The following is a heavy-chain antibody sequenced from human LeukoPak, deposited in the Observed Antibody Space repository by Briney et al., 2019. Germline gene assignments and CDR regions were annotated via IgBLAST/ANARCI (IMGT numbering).Heavy chain of an antibody. V-gene: IGHV3-21*01. CDR3: ARARNTFGGVIVFDY. CDR2: ISSSSSYI. D-gene: IGHD3-16*02. Sequence: GGSLRLSCAASGFTFSSYSMNWVRQAPGKGLEWVSSISSSSSYIYYADSVKGRFTISRDNAKNSLYLQMNSLRAEDTAVYYCARARNTFGGVIVFDYWGQGTLVTVSS. CDR1: GFTFSSYS. J-gene: IGHJ4*02.